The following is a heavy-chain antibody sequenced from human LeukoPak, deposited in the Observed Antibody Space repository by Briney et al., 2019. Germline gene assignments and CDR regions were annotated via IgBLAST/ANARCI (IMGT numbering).Heavy chain of an antibody. CDR2: ISGDGTYI. D-gene: IGHD6-13*01. Sequence: PGGSLRLSCAASGFTFSSYTINWVRQTPGRGLEWFSSISGDGTYIYYADSVKGRFTISRDNAKNSLYLQMNNLRVEDTAVYYCARDAKTQDSSQPDYWGQGTLVTVSS. CDR1: GFTFSSYT. J-gene: IGHJ4*02. V-gene: IGHV3-21*01. CDR3: ARDAKTQDSSQPDY.